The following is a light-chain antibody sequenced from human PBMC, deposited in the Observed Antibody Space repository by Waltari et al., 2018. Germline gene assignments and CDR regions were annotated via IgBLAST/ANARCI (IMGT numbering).Light chain of an antibody. V-gene: IGKV3-15*01. Sequence: EIVLTQSPATLSVSPGGTATLSCRASQSVGDNLAWYQQKHGQATRLLIYGASSRATDIPDRFSGSGSGTEFTLTISTLHSEDFAVYFCQHYNEWPQYTFAQGTKVEIK. CDR3: QHYNEWPQYT. CDR2: GAS. CDR1: QSVGDN. J-gene: IGKJ2*01.